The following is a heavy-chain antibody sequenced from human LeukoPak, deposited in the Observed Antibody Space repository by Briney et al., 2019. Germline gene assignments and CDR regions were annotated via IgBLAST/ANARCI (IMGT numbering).Heavy chain of an antibody. V-gene: IGHV1-69*13. CDR1: GGTFSSYA. J-gene: IGHJ4*02. CDR2: IIPIFGTA. Sequence: SVKVSCKASGGTFSSYAISWVRQAPGQGLEWMGGIIPIFGTANYAQKFQGRVTITADESTSTAYMELSSLRSDDTAFYYCARDGDGYKDCWGQGTLVTVSS. CDR3: ARDGDGYKDC. D-gene: IGHD5-24*01.